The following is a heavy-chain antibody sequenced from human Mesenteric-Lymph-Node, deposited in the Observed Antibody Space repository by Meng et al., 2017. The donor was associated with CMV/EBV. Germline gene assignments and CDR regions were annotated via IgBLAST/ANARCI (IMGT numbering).Heavy chain of an antibody. Sequence: SETLSLTCTVSGGSVSSGSYYWSWIRQPPGKGLEFIGYIYYSGNTNSNPSLMSRVTISLDTSKNHFSLKLSSVTAADTAVYYCARGTWAAAPSDYWGQGILVTVSS. D-gene: IGHD6-13*01. CDR1: GGSVSSGSYY. CDR2: IYYSGNT. J-gene: IGHJ4*02. CDR3: ARGTWAAAPSDY. V-gene: IGHV4-61*03.